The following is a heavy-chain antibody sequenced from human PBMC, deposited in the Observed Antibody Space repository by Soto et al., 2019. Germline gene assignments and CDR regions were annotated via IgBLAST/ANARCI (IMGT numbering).Heavy chain of an antibody. V-gene: IGHV1-18*04. D-gene: IGHD2-15*01. CDR1: GYTFTSYG. Sequence: QVQLVRSGAEGKKPGASVKVSCKASGYTFTSYGISWVRQAPGQGLEWMGWISAWDGNTNSAQDFQSRVTMTTDTSTSTAYMELRNLRSDDTAVYYCARDYRNIVVVVAAPDAFDIWGQGTMVTVSS. CDR2: ISAWDGNT. J-gene: IGHJ3*02. CDR3: ARDYRNIVVVVAAPDAFDI.